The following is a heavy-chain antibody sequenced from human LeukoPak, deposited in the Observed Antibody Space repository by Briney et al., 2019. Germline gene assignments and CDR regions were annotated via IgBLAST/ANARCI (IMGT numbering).Heavy chain of an antibody. D-gene: IGHD5-24*01. J-gene: IGHJ3*02. CDR2: IDYSGST. CDR3: ARLEMATIPVAFDI. V-gene: IGHV4-39*01. CDR1: GGSISSSSYY. Sequence: PSETLSLTCTVSGGSISSSSYYWGWIRQPPGKGLEWIGSIDYSGSTYYNPSLKSRVTISVDTSKNQFSLKLSSVTAADTAVYYCARLEMATIPVAFDIWGQGTMVTVSS.